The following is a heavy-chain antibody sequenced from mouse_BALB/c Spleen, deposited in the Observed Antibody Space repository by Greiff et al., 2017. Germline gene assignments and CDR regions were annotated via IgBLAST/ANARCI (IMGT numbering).Heavy chain of an antibody. Sequence: VQLQQSGPELVKPGASVKMSCKASGYTFTSYVMHWVKQKPGQGLEWIGYINPYNDGTKYNEKFKGKATLTSDKSSSTAYMELSCLTSEDSAVYYCARGGGPWYFDVWGAGTTVTVSS. CDR2: INPYNDGT. CDR1: GYTFTSYV. V-gene: IGHV1-14*01. J-gene: IGHJ1*01. CDR3: ARGGGPWYFDV.